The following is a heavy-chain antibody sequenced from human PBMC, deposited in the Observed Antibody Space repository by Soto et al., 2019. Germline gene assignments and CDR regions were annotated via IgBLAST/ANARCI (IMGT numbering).Heavy chain of an antibody. Sequence: QVQLVQSGAEVKKPGSSVKVSCKASGGTFSSYAISWVRQAPGQGLEWMGGIIPIFGTANYAQKFQGRVTITADESTSTAYMELSSLISEDTAVYYCAAPRGEQLFRGMDVWGQGATVIVSS. J-gene: IGHJ6*02. CDR1: GGTFSSYA. CDR3: AAPRGEQLFRGMDV. CDR2: IIPIFGTA. D-gene: IGHD6-13*01. V-gene: IGHV1-69*12.